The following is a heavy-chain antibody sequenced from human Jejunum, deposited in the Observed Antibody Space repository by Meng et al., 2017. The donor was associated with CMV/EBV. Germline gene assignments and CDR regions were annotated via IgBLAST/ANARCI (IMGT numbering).Heavy chain of an antibody. J-gene: IGHJ4*02. Sequence: SGFTFRSYAMNWVRQAPGKGLEWVSFIGSSGRTIYFAGSVKDRFTISRDNAKNSLYLQMNNLTVEDTAMYYCTRGGWRYSFGSFDYWGQGALVTVSS. D-gene: IGHD5-18*01. CDR2: IGSSGRTI. V-gene: IGHV3-21*01. CDR3: TRGGWRYSFGSFDY. CDR1: GFTFRSYA.